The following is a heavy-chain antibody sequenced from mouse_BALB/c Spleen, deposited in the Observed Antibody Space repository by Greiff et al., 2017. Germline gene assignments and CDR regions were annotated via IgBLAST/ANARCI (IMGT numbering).Heavy chain of an antibody. V-gene: IGHV1-20*02. CDR1: GYSFTGYF. D-gene: IGHD1-1*01. Sequence: EVQLQQSGPELVKPGASVKISCKASGYSFTGYFMNWVMQSHGKSLEWIGRINPYNGDTFYNQKFKGKATLTVDKSSSTAHMELRSLASEDSAVYYCARLGYYGSSYEGYYFDYWGQGTTLTVSS. CDR3: ARLGYYGSSYEGYYFDY. CDR2: INPYNGDT. J-gene: IGHJ2*01.